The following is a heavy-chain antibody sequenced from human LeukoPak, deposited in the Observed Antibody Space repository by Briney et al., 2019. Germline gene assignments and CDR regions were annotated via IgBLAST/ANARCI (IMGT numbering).Heavy chain of an antibody. V-gene: IGHV4-59*01. CDR3: AQISWGYGGKPGGWFDP. J-gene: IGHJ5*02. Sequence: SETLSLTCTVSGGSISSYYWSWIRQPPGKGLEWIGYIYHSGSTKYNPSLKSRVTISLDTSKKQSSLKLSSVTAADTAVYYCAQISWGYGGKPGGWFDPWGQGTLVTVSS. D-gene: IGHD4-23*01. CDR2: IYHSGST. CDR1: GGSISSYY.